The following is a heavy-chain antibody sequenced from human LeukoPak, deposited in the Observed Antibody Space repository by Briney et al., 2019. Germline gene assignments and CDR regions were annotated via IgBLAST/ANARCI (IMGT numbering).Heavy chain of an antibody. CDR3: ARDMNDHIFDP. CDR2: IYYSGST. V-gene: IGHV4-59*01. Sequence: SETLSLTCTVSGGSISSYYWSWIRQPPGKGLEWIGDIYYSGSTNYNPSLKSRVTISVDTSKNQFSLKLSSVTAADTAVYYCARDMNDHIFDPWGQGTLVTVSS. D-gene: IGHD1-14*01. CDR1: GGSISSYY. J-gene: IGHJ5*02.